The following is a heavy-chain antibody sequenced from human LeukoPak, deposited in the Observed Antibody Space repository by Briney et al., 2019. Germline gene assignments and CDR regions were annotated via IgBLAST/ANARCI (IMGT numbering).Heavy chain of an antibody. J-gene: IGHJ4*02. CDR1: GFTFSSYG. CDR2: IRYDGSNK. D-gene: IGHD3-22*01. CDR3: AKDGAYYYDSSGPYYFDY. Sequence: GGSLRLSCAASGFTFSSYGMHWVRQAPGKGLEWVAFIRYDGSNKYYADSVKGRFTISRDNSKNTLYLQMNSLRAEDTAVYYCAKDGAYYYDSSGPYYFDYWGQGTLVTVSS. V-gene: IGHV3-30*02.